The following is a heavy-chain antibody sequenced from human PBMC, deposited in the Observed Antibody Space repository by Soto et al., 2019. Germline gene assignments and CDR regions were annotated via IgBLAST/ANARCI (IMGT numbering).Heavy chain of an antibody. D-gene: IGHD2-2*01. V-gene: IGHV4-34*01. CDR1: GGSFSGYY. CDR2: INHSGST. Sequence: ASETLSLTCAVYGGSFSGYYWSWIRQPPGKWLEWIGEINHSGSTNYNPSLKSRVTISVDTSKNQFSLNLSSVTAADTAVYYCARRGYCDTTSCYGHYYYYYMDVWGKGTTVTVSS. CDR3: ARRGYCDTTSCYGHYYYYYMDV. J-gene: IGHJ6*03.